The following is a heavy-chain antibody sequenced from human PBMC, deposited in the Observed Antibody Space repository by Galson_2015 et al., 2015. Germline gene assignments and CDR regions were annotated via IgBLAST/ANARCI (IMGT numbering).Heavy chain of an antibody. J-gene: IGHJ5*02. D-gene: IGHD2-2*01. Sequence: LTCTVSGGSISSSSYYWGWIRQPPGKGLEWIGSIYYSGSTYYNPSLKSRVTISVDTSKNQFSLKLSSVTAADTAVYYCARHPLTQIYCSSTSCSQRNTRKNWFDPWGQGTLVTVSS. V-gene: IGHV4-39*01. CDR1: GGSISSSSYY. CDR2: IYYSGST. CDR3: ARHPLTQIYCSSTSCSQRNTRKNWFDP.